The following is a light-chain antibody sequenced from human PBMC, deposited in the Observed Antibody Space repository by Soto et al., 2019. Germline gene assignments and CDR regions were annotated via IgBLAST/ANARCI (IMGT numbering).Light chain of an antibody. J-gene: IGKJ2*01. V-gene: IGKV3-11*01. CDR1: QSAGTY. CDR3: QLHSTWPPYT. CDR2: DSS. Sequence: EIVLTQSPATLSLSPGERATLSCRASQSAGTYLAWYQQKPGQAPRLLIYDSSNRATGIPARFGGSGSGTDFTITISSLEPEDFAVYYCQLHSTWPPYTFGQGTRLELK.